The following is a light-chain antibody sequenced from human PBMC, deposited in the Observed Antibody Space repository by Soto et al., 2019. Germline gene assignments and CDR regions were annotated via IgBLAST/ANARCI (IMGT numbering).Light chain of an antibody. V-gene: IGKV1-9*01. CDR1: QGISSY. CDR2: AAS. J-gene: IGKJ1*01. CDR3: QQVNSYPQT. Sequence: IQLTQSPSSLSASVGDRVTITCRASQGISSYLAWYQQKPGKAPKLLIYAASTLQSGVPSRFSGSGSGADFTLTISSLQPEDFATYYCQQVNSYPQTFGQGTKVES.